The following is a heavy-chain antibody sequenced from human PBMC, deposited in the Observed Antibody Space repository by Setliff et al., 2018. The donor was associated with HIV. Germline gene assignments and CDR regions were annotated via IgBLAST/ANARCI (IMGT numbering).Heavy chain of an antibody. CDR1: GFTFSDYY. CDR2: IRIKADKYAT. D-gene: IGHD3-22*01. J-gene: IGHJ1*01. CDR3: ATVRRYYYDSSGQEYFQH. V-gene: IGHV3-73*01. Sequence: PGGSLRLSCAASGFTFSDYYMSWVRQASGKGLAWVGRIRIKADKYATDYGASAKGRFIISRDDSKKTAYLQMSSLRSEDTAVYYCATVRRYYYDSSGQEYFQHWGQGTLVTVSS.